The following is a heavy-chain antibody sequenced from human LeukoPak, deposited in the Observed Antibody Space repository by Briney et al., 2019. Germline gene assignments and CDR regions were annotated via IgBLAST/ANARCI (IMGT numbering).Heavy chain of an antibody. V-gene: IGHV3-48*03. CDR1: GVTFSSYE. Sequence: GGALRLSCAASGVTFSSYEMNWVRQAPGKGLEWVSYISSSGSTIYYADSVKGRFTISRENAKNSLYLQMNSLRAEDTAVYYCAELGITMIGGVWGKGTTVTISS. J-gene: IGHJ6*04. CDR2: ISSSGSTI. D-gene: IGHD3-10*02. CDR3: AELGITMIGGV.